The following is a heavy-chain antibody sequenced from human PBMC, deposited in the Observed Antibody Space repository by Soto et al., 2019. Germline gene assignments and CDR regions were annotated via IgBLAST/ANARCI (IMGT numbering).Heavy chain of an antibody. CDR2: INSDGSST. Sequence: EVQLVESGGGLVQPGGSLRLSCAASGFTFSSYWMHWVRQAPGKGLVWVSRINSDGSSTSYADSVKGRFTISRDNAKNTLYRQMNSLRAEDTAVYYCASLAMGYGDLFDFWGQGTLVTVSS. CDR3: ASLAMGYGDLFDF. J-gene: IGHJ4*02. V-gene: IGHV3-74*01. D-gene: IGHD4-17*01. CDR1: GFTFSSYW.